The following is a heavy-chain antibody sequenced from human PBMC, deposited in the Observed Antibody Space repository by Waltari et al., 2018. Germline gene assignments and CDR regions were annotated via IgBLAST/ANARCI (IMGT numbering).Heavy chain of an antibody. Sequence: VHLQESGPGLVKPSATLSLTCGVSDYSIRSVYFWRWLRQPPGKGLEWIGSWYRSGSTYYNPSLQSRVTISADTSKNQFSLNLTSVTAAETAVYYCARVSSSWYLGDYFYYGVDVWGQGATVTVSS. V-gene: IGHV4-38-2*01. CDR2: WYRSGST. D-gene: IGHD6-13*01. CDR1: DYSIRSVYF. J-gene: IGHJ6*01. CDR3: ARVSSSWYLGDYFYYGVDV.